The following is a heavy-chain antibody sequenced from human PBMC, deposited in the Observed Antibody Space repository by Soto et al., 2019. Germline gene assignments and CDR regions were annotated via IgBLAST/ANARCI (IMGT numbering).Heavy chain of an antibody. V-gene: IGHV1-69*04. J-gene: IGHJ3*02. D-gene: IGHD3-9*01. CDR3: ARDDASVLRYFDWLPNAFDI. CDR2: IIPILGIA. Sequence: SVKVSCKASGGTFSSYTISWVRQAPGQGLEWMGRIIPILGIANYAQKFQGRVTITRDTSASTAYMELSSLRSEDTAVYYCARDDASVLRYFDWLPNAFDIWGQGTMVTVSS. CDR1: GGTFSSYT.